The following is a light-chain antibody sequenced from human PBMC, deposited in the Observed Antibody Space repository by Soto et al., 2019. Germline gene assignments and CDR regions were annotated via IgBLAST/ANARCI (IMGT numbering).Light chain of an antibody. Sequence: DIQMTQSPSSLSASVGDRVTITCRASQSISSYLNWYYQKPGKAPKLLIFAASSLQSGAPSRFSGSESGTDFTLTISSLQPEDSATYYCQQSYSLPVTFGQGTRREIK. CDR2: AAS. CDR1: QSISSY. CDR3: QQSYSLPVT. J-gene: IGKJ5*01. V-gene: IGKV1-39*01.